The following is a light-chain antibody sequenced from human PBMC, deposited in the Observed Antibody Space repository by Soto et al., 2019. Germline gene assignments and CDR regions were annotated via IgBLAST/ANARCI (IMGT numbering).Light chain of an antibody. CDR2: DDS. Sequence: SYELPHPPSVSVGPGQTARITCGGSNIGSKSVHWYQQKPGQAPVLVVYDDSDRPSGIPERFSGSNSGNTATLTISRVEAGDEADYYCQVWDTSSDHNYVFGTGTKVTVL. J-gene: IGLJ1*01. CDR1: NIGSKS. V-gene: IGLV3-21*02. CDR3: QVWDTSSDHNYV.